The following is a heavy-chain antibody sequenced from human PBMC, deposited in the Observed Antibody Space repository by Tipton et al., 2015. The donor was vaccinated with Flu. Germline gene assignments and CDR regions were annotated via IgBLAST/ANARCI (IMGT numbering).Heavy chain of an antibody. J-gene: IGHJ4*02. Sequence: GSLRLSCAASGLTVSSNYMSWVRQAPGKGLEWVSVIYSGGSTYYADSVKGRFTISRDNSKNTLYLQMNSLRAEDTAVYYCVRDLAAAVDYWGQGTLDTVSS. V-gene: IGHV3-66*01. D-gene: IGHD6-13*01. CDR1: GLTVSSNY. CDR2: IYSGGST. CDR3: VRDLAAAVDY.